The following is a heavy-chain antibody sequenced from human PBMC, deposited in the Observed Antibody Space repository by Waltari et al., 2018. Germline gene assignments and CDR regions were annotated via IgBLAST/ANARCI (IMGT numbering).Heavy chain of an antibody. D-gene: IGHD6-19*01. Sequence: QVQLVQSGAEVKKPGASVKVSCQASGYPFTSYAISWVRQAPGQGLEWMGWISAYNGNTNYAQKLQGRVTMTTDTSTSTAYMELRSLRSDDTAVYYCARDQSSSGWYSFDPWGQGTLVTVSS. CDR2: ISAYNGNT. CDR1: GYPFTSYA. J-gene: IGHJ5*02. CDR3: ARDQSSSGWYSFDP. V-gene: IGHV1-18*04.